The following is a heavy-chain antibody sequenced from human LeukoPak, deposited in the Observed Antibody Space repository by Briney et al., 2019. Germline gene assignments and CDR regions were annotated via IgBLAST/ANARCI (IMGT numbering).Heavy chain of an antibody. Sequence: GGSLRLSCAASGFTFSSYSMNWVRQAPGKGLEWVSSISSSSSYIYYADSVKGRFTISRDNAKNSLYLQMNSLGAEDTAVYYCASWDSSNWYQRGWGQGTLVTVSS. CDR3: ASWDSSNWYQRG. J-gene: IGHJ4*02. CDR1: GFTFSSYS. V-gene: IGHV3-21*01. CDR2: ISSSSSYI. D-gene: IGHD6-13*01.